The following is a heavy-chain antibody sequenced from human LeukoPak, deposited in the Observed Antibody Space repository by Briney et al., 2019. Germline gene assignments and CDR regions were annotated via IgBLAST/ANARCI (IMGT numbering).Heavy chain of an antibody. Sequence: PSETLSLTCTVSGGSISSYYWSWIRQPPGKGLEWIGYIYYSGSTNYNPSLKSRVTISVDTSKNQFSLKLSSVTAADTAVYYCARGGGDYWAQGFDYWGQGTLVTVSS. V-gene: IGHV4-59*01. CDR1: GGSISSYY. CDR3: ARGGGDYWAQGFDY. J-gene: IGHJ4*02. D-gene: IGHD4-17*01. CDR2: IYYSGST.